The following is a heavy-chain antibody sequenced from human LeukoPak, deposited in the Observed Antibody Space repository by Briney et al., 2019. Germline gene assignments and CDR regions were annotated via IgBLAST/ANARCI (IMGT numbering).Heavy chain of an antibody. CDR3: ATGYCSGGSCYSGRDFDY. J-gene: IGHJ4*02. CDR1: GYTFTSYY. V-gene: IGHV1-46*01. CDR2: INPSGGSI. Sequence: ASVKVSCKASGYTFTSYYMHWVRQAPGQGLEWMGIINPSGGSISYAQKFQGRVTMTRDTSTSTVYMELSSLRSEDTAVYYCATGYCSGGSCYSGRDFDYWGQGTLVTVSS. D-gene: IGHD2-15*01.